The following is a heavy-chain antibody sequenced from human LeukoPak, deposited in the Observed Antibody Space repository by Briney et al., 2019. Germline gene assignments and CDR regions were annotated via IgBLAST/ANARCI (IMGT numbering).Heavy chain of an antibody. CDR2: IYYSGST. CDR1: GGSISSGDYY. V-gene: IGHV4-31*03. CDR3: AKDDDDGDHVVVGH. J-gene: IGHJ4*02. Sequence: PSETLSLTCTVSGGSISSGDYYWSWIRQHPGKGLEWIGYIYYSGSTYYNPSLKSRVTISLDTSKNQFSLKLSSVTAADTAVYYCAKDDDDGDHVVVGHWGQGTLATVSS. D-gene: IGHD4-17*01.